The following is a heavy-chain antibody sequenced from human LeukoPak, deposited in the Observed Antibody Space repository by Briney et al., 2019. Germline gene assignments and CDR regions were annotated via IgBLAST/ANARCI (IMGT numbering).Heavy chain of an antibody. V-gene: IGHV3-30*18. J-gene: IGHJ4*02. D-gene: IGHD1-1*01. CDR1: GFTFSSYG. Sequence: GGSLRLSCAASGFTFSSYGMHWVRQAPGKGLEWVAVISYDGSNKYYADSVKGRFTISRDNSKNTLYLQMNSLRAEDTAVYYCAKATMAMVHDYWGQGTLVTVS. CDR2: ISYDGSNK. CDR3: AKATMAMVHDY.